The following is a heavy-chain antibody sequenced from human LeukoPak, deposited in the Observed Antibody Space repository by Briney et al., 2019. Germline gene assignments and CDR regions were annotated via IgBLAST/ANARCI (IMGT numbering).Heavy chain of an antibody. CDR3: ARGPRREQWLTSSRDLTPFDP. CDR2: INPNSGGT. J-gene: IGHJ5*02. CDR1: GYTFTGYY. Sequence: GASVKVSCKASGYTFTGYYIHWVRQAPGQGPEWMGWINPNSGGTNYAQKFQGRVTMTRDTSTTTAYMELSRLRSDDTAVYYCARGPRREQWLTSSRDLTPFDPWGQGTLVTVSS. V-gene: IGHV1-2*02. D-gene: IGHD6-19*01.